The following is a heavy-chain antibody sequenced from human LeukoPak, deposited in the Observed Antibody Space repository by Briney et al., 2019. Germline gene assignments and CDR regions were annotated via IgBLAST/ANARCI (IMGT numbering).Heavy chain of an antibody. CDR1: GFTFSSHW. D-gene: IGHD3-10*01. CDR3: ARTASGLFDL. Sequence: GGSLRLSCAASGFTFSSHWMSWVRQAPGKGLEWVANINQPGSGKYHVDSVKGRFTISRDNAKNSPYLQMDSLRPDDTAVYYCARTASGLFDLWGQGTLVVVSS. CDR2: INQPGSGK. J-gene: IGHJ3*01. V-gene: IGHV3-7*01.